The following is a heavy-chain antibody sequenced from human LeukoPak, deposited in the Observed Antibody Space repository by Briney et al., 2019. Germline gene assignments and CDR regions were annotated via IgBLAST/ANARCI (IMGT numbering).Heavy chain of an antibody. V-gene: IGHV4-34*01. CDR1: GGSFSGYY. Sequence: SETLSLTCAVYGGSFSGYYWSWIRQPPGKGLEWIWEINHSGSTNYNPSLKSRVTISVDTSKNQFSLKLSSVTAADTAVYYCAREPSSYYYYMDVWGKGTTVTVSS. J-gene: IGHJ6*03. CDR2: INHSGST. D-gene: IGHD3-10*01. CDR3: AREPSSYYYYMDV.